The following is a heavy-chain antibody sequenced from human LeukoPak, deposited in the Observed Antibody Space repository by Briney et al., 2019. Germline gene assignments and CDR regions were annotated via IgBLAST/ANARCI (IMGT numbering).Heavy chain of an antibody. D-gene: IGHD3-3*01. V-gene: IGHV4-61*01. CDR1: GGSVSSGSYY. CDR2: IYYSGST. Sequence: SETLSLTCTVSGGSVSSGSYYWSWIRQPPGKGLEWIGYIYYSGSTNYNPSLKSRVTISVDTSKNQFSLKLSSVTAADTAVYYCARVPVGRTIFWFDPWGQGTLVTVPS. J-gene: IGHJ5*02. CDR3: ARVPVGRTIFWFDP.